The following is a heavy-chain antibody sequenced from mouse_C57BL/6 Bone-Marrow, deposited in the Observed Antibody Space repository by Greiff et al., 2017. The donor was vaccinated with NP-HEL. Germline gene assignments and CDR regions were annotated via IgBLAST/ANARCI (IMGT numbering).Heavy chain of an antibody. V-gene: IGHV6-3*01. CDR2: IRLKSDNYAT. CDR1: GFTFSNYW. Sequence: EVKLMESGGGLVQPGGSMKLSCVASGFTFSNYWMNWVRQSPEKGLEWVAQIRLKSDNYATHYAESVKGRFTISRDDSKSSVYLQMNNLRAEDTGIYYCTGDSNLSYWYFDVWGTGTTVTVSS. CDR3: TGDSNLSYWYFDV. J-gene: IGHJ1*03. D-gene: IGHD2-5*01.